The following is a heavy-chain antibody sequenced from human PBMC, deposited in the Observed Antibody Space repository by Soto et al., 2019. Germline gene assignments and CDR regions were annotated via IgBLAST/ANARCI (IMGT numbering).Heavy chain of an antibody. CDR1: GFTFSSYA. J-gene: IGHJ3*02. CDR2: ISGSGGST. CDR3: AILYCSSTSCYDNAFDI. D-gene: IGHD2-2*01. Sequence: GGSLRLSCAASGFTFSSYAMSWVRQAPGKGLEWVSAISGSGGSTYYADSVKGRFTISRDNSKNTLYLQMNSLRAEDTAVYFCAILYCSSTSCYDNAFDIWGQGTMVTVSS. V-gene: IGHV3-23*01.